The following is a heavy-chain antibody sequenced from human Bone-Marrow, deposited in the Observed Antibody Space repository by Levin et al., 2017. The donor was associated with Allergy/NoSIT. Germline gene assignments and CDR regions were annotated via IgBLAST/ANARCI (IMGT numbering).Heavy chain of an antibody. CDR2: INHSGST. D-gene: IGHD5-24*01. V-gene: IGHV4-34*01. CDR3: ARGTHSRLRWLQRYYFDY. J-gene: IGHJ4*02. Sequence: SETLSLTCAVYGGSFSGYYWSWIRQPPGKGLEWIGEINHSGSTNYNPSLKSRVTISVDTSKNQFSLKLSSVTAADTAVYYCARGTHSRLRWLQRYYFDYWGQGTLVTVSS. CDR1: GGSFSGYY.